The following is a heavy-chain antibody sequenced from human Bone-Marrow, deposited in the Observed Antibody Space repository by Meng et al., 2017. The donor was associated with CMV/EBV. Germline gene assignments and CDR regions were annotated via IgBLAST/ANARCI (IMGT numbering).Heavy chain of an antibody. D-gene: IGHD4-17*01. V-gene: IGHV1-2*02. CDR3: ARDPTTVTTEDYYYGMDV. J-gene: IGHJ6*02. CDR1: GYTFTGYH. Sequence: ASVKVSCKASGYTFTGYHMHWVRQAPGQGLEWMGWINPNSGGTNYAQKFQGRVTMTRDTSISTAYMELSRLRSDDTAVYYCARDPTTVTTEDYYYGMDVWGQGTTVTVSS. CDR2: INPNSGGT.